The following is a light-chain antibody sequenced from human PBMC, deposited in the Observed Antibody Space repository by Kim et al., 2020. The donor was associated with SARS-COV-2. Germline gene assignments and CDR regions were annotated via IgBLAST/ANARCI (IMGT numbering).Light chain of an antibody. CDR2: ANN. V-gene: IGLV1-47*01. J-gene: IGLJ7*01. CDR3: AVWDASLKASV. Sequence: QSVLTQPPSASGTPGQRVTISCSGSSSNIGRNYVYWYQQLPGMAPKLLIYANNQRPSGVPDRFSGSKSGTSASLAISGLRSEDEADYYCAVWDASLKASVFGGGTQLTVL. CDR1: SSNIGRNY.